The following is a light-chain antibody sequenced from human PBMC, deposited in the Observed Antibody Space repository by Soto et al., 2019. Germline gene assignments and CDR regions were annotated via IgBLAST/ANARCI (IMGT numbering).Light chain of an antibody. CDR2: HVS. J-gene: IGLJ1*01. CDR1: SSDVGGYNY. V-gene: IGLV2-14*01. CDR3: YSYTTSSTYV. Sequence: QSVLTQPASVSGSPGQSITISCTGTSSDVGGYNYVSWYQQHPAKVPKLMIYHVSNRSSGVSDRFSGSKSGNTASLTISGLQAEDEGDYYCYSYTTSSTYVFGTGTKVTVL.